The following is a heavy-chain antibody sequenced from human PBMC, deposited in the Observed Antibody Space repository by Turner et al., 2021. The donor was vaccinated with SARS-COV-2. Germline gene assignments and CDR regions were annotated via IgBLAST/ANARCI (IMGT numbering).Heavy chain of an antibody. CDR3: ARAKGPSLYRSYYNPTFFDP. Sequence: QVQLQQWGVGLFKTSETLSLTCDVHGGSFGGFYWTWLRQSAGKGLEGFGEINDSRSTTYNPSLKSRLTISVDTSKNPFSLKLTSVTAEDTAVYSCARAKGPSLYRSYYNPTFFDPWGQGILVTVSS. D-gene: IGHD1-26*01. J-gene: IGHJ5*02. V-gene: IGHV4-34*01. CDR2: INDSRST. CDR1: GGSFGGFY.